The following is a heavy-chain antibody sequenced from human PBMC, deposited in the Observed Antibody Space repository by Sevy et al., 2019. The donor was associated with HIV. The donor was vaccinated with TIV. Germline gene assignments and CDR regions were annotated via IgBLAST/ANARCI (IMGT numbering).Heavy chain of an antibody. J-gene: IGHJ4*02. Sequence: GSLRLSCAASGFTFSSYAMHWVRQAPGKGLEWVAVFSYDGTNKHYADSVKGRFTISRDNSKNTLYLQMNSLRAEDMAVYYGARDDGVYGIDYWGQGTLVTVSS. V-gene: IGHV3-30-3*01. CDR3: ARDDGVYGIDY. CDR2: FSYDGTNK. CDR1: GFTFSSYA. D-gene: IGHD6-13*01.